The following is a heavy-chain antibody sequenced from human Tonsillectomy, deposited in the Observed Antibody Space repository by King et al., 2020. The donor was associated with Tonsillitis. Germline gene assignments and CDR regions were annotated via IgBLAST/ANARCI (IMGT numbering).Heavy chain of an antibody. Sequence: VQLVESGGGLVKPGGSLRLSCAASGFTFSDYYMSWIRQAPGKGLDWVSYISSSSSCTNYADSVTGRFTISRNNAKNSLYLQMNTLRAEDTAVYYCAGGSGMGNSYYYMDVWGKGTTVTVSS. V-gene: IGHV3-11*05. CDR2: ISSSSSCT. J-gene: IGHJ6*03. CDR3: AGGSGMGNSYYYMDV. D-gene: IGHD2-15*01. CDR1: GFTFSDYY.